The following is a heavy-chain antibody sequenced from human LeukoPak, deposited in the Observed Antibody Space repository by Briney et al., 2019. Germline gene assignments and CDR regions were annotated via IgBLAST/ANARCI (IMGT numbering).Heavy chain of an antibody. V-gene: IGHV4-34*01. J-gene: IGHJ5*02. CDR1: GGSFSGYY. CDR3: ARGDGVLLWFGGRTNWFDP. Sequence: SETLSLTCAAYGGSFSGYYWSWIRQPPGKGLEWIGEINHSGSTNYNPSLKSRVTISVDTSKNQFSLKLSSVTAADTAVYYCARGDGVLLWFGGRTNWFDPWGQGTLVTASS. CDR2: INHSGST. D-gene: IGHD3-10*01.